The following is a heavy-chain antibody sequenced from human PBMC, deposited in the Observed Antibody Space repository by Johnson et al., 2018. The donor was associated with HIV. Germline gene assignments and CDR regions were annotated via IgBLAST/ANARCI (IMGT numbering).Heavy chain of an antibody. D-gene: IGHD3/OR15-3a*01. Sequence: EVQLVESGGGLVQPGRSLRLSCAASGFTFDDYGMAWVRQGPGKGLEWVSGINWKGDSISYTESVKGRFTISRDNARNSLFLQMNSLRAEDTALYYCARGIYQSTSWTDPFDIWGHGTMVTVSS. CDR2: INWKGDSI. J-gene: IGHJ3*02. V-gene: IGHV3-20*04. CDR3: ARGIYQSTSWTDPFDI. CDR1: GFTFDDYG.